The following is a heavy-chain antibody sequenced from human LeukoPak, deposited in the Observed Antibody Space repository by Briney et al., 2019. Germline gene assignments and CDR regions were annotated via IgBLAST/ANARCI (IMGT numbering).Heavy chain of an antibody. J-gene: IGHJ4*02. Sequence: GASVTVSCTASGYTFTGYYMHWVRQAPGQGLEWMGWINPNSGGTNYAQKFQGRVTMTRDTSISTAYMELSRLRSDDTAVYYCAKGYCSSTSCYTPDRGIDYWGQGTLVTVSS. CDR1: GYTFTGYY. D-gene: IGHD2-2*02. CDR3: AKGYCSSTSCYTPDRGIDY. V-gene: IGHV1-2*02. CDR2: INPNSGGT.